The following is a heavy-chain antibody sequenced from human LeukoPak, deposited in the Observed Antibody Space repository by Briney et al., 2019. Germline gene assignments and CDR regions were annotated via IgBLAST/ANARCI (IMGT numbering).Heavy chain of an antibody. J-gene: IGHJ4*02. Sequence: GGSLRLSCAASGFPFSTYWTAWVRQAPGKGLDWVANIRKDGGAKFYAASVKGRFIISRDNAKNSLYLQMNNLRDEDTAVYYCASSHDSSGNDWGQGTLVTV. V-gene: IGHV3-7*01. CDR1: GFPFSTYW. CDR3: ASSHDSSGND. CDR2: IRKDGGAK. D-gene: IGHD3-22*01.